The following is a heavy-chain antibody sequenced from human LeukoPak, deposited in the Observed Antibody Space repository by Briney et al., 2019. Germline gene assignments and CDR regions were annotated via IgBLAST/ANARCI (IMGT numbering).Heavy chain of an antibody. CDR2: IASNGGSE. Sequence: GGSLRLSCAASGFTFTTYGLHWVRQAPGKGLEWVAAIASNGGSEYYADSVKGRFTISRDNSKNTLFLQMNSLRPDDTAVYYCAKRGHYSINWYQYFDYWGQGTPVTVSS. J-gene: IGHJ4*02. V-gene: IGHV3-30*18. CDR3: AKRGHYSINWYQYFDY. CDR1: GFTFTTYG. D-gene: IGHD6-13*01.